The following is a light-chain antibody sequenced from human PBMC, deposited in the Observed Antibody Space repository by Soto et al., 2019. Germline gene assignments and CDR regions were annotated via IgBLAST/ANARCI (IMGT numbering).Light chain of an antibody. V-gene: IGKV1-5*01. CDR3: QQYNSYPRT. CDR1: QSISSW. Sequence: DIQMTQSPSTLSASVGDRVTITCRASQSISSWLAWYQQKPGKAPKFLIYDASSLESGVPSRFSGSGSGTEFTLTISSLQTDDFATYYCQQYNSYPRTFGRGTKVEIK. J-gene: IGKJ1*01. CDR2: DAS.